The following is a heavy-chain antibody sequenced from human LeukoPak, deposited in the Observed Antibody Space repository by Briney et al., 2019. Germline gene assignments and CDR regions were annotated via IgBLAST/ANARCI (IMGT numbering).Heavy chain of an antibody. Sequence: GGSLRLSCAASGFTVSSNYMSWVRQAPGKGLEWVSVIYSGGSTYYADSVKGRFTISRDNSKNTLYLQMNSLRAEDTAVYYCARVYGSLYYDYWGQGTLVTVSS. V-gene: IGHV3-66*01. CDR3: ARVYGSLYYDY. D-gene: IGHD6-13*01. CDR1: GFTVSSNY. CDR2: IYSGGST. J-gene: IGHJ4*02.